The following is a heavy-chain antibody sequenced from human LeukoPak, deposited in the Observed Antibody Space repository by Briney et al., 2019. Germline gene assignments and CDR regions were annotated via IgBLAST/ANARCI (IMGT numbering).Heavy chain of an antibody. Sequence: GGSLRLSCAASGFTFSDYYMSWIRQAPGKGLEGVSYISSSSSYTNYADSVKGRFTISRDNAKNSLYLQMNSLRAEDTAVYYCARDLGQPLTYYYYGMDVWGKGTTVTVS. D-gene: IGHD6-13*01. CDR2: ISSSSSYT. V-gene: IGHV3-11*06. CDR1: GFTFSDYY. J-gene: IGHJ6*04. CDR3: ARDLGQPLTYYYYGMDV.